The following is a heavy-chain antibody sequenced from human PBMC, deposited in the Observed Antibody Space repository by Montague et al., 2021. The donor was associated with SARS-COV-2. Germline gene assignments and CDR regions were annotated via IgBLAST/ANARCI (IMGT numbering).Heavy chain of an antibody. CDR1: GGSISSYY. J-gene: IGHJ4*02. CDR2: IYYSGST. V-gene: IGHV4-59*01. D-gene: IGHD5-18*01. Sequence: SETLSLTCTVSGGSISSYYWSWIRQPPGKGLGWIGYIYYSGSTNYNPSLKSRVTISVDTSKNQFSLKLSSVTAADTAVYYCASSSGYSYGYYFDYWGQGTLVTVSS. CDR3: ASSSGYSYGYYFDY.